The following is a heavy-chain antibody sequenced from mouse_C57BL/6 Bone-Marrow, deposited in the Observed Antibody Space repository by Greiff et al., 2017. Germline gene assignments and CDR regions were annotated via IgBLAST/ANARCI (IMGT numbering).Heavy chain of an antibody. Sequence: QVQLQQPGAELVRPGTSVKLSCKASGYTFTSYWMHWVKQRPGQGLEWIGVIEPSDSYTNYNQKFKGKATLTVDTSSSTAYMQLSSLTSEDSAVYYCARNYGNPYPDYWGQGTTLTVSS. D-gene: IGHD2-1*01. J-gene: IGHJ2*01. CDR3: ARNYGNPYPDY. CDR1: GYTFTSYW. V-gene: IGHV1-59*01. CDR2: IEPSDSYT.